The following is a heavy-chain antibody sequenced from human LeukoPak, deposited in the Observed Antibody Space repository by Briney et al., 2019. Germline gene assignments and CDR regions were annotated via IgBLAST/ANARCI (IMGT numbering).Heavy chain of an antibody. CDR3: ARAGITETSWFDP. J-gene: IGHJ5*02. V-gene: IGHV1-2*02. Sequence: ASVKVSXKASGYTFTGYYMHWVRQAPGQGLEWIGWINPNSGGTNYAQKFQGRVTMTRDTSISTAYMELSRLRSDDTAVYYCARAGITETSWFDPWGQGTLVTVSS. CDR2: INPNSGGT. CDR1: GYTFTGYY. D-gene: IGHD1-7*01.